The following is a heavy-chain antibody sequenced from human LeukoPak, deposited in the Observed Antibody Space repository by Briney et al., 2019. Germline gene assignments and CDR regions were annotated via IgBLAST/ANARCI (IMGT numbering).Heavy chain of an antibody. CDR2: IIPIFGTA. CDR3: ARGPVDSSGWSTIDY. Sequence: SVKVSCKASGGTFSSYAISWVRQAPGQGLEWMGGIIPIFGTADYAQKFQGRVTITADESTSTAYMELSSLRSEDTAVYYCARGPVDSSGWSTIDYWGQGTLVTVSS. D-gene: IGHD6-19*01. J-gene: IGHJ4*02. CDR1: GGTFSSYA. V-gene: IGHV1-69*13.